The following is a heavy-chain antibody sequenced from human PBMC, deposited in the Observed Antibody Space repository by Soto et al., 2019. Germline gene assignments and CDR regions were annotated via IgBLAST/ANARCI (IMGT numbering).Heavy chain of an antibody. CDR1: GDSFTNYF. Sequence: SETLSLTCNVSGVSGDSFTNYFWSWLRQTPGKGLEWIGYIYHTGNTNNNPSLESRVVISIDTSKNHFSLKLNSVTAADTAVYYCAAREPNSRTYFGVFDYWGQGTQVT. CDR3: AAREPNSRTYFGVFDY. D-gene: IGHD1-26*01. J-gene: IGHJ4*02. CDR2: IYHTGNT. V-gene: IGHV4-59*08.